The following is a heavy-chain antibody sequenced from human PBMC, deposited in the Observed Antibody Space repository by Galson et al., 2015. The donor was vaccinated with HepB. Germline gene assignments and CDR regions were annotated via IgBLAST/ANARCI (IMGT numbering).Heavy chain of an antibody. D-gene: IGHD5-24*01. CDR2: ITSSSGTI. Sequence: SLRLSCAASGFAFSRYSMNWVRQAPGKGLEWVSYITSSSGTIYYADSVKGRFTISRDNAKNSLYLHMNSLRDEDTALYYCARSVQFGMDVWGQGTTVTVSS. J-gene: IGHJ6*02. CDR1: GFAFSRYS. CDR3: ARSVQFGMDV. V-gene: IGHV3-48*02.